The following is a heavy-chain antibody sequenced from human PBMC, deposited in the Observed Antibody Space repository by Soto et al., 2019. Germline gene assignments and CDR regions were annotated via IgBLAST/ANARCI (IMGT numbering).Heavy chain of an antibody. CDR1: GFTSSSYW. V-gene: IGHV3-7*01. J-gene: IGHJ6*02. Sequence: EVQLVESGGGLVQPGGSLRLSCAASGFTSSSYWMSWVRQAPGKGLEWVANIKQDGSEKYYVDFVKGRFTISRDNAKNSLYLQMNSLRAEDTAVYYCAILYGIDVWGQGTTVTVSS. CDR2: IKQDGSEK. CDR3: AILYGIDV.